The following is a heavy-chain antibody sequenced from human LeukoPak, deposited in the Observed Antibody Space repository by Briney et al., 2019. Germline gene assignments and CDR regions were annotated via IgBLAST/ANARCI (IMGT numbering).Heavy chain of an antibody. CDR3: ARGLYGGNSETCYYYMDV. Sequence: ASVKVSCKASGYTFTSYDINWVRQATGQGLEWMGWMNPNSGNTGYAQKFQGRVTITRNTSISTAYMELSSLRSEDTAVYYCARGLYGGNSETCYYYMDVWGKGTTVTVSS. CDR1: GYTFTSYD. J-gene: IGHJ6*03. CDR2: MNPNSGNT. D-gene: IGHD4-23*01. V-gene: IGHV1-8*03.